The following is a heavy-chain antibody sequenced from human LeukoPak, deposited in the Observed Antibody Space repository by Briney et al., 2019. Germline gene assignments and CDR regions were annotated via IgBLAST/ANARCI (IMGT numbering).Heavy chain of an antibody. Sequence: PSETLSLTCTVSGGSISSYYWSWIRQPPGKGLEWIGYIYYSGSTNYNPSLKSRVTMSVDTSKNQFSLKQSSVTAADTAVYYCARLQYCGGDCYSNYYYYMDVWGKGTTVTVSS. CDR1: GGSISSYY. CDR2: IYYSGST. D-gene: IGHD2-21*02. J-gene: IGHJ6*03. V-gene: IGHV4-59*12. CDR3: ARLQYCGGDCYSNYYYYMDV.